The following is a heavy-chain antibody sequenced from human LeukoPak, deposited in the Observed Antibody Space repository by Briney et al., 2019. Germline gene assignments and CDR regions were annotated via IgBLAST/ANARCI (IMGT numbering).Heavy chain of an antibody. J-gene: IGHJ6*04. V-gene: IGHV4-34*01. D-gene: IGHD3-10*02. CDR2: INDSGST. Sequence: PSETLSLTCAVYGGSFSGYYWGWIRQPPGKGLEWIGEINDSGSTNYNPSLKSRVTLSVDTSKNQFSLKLDSVTAADTAVYYCAELGITMIGGVWGKGTTVTISS. CDR1: GGSFSGYY. CDR3: AELGITMIGGV.